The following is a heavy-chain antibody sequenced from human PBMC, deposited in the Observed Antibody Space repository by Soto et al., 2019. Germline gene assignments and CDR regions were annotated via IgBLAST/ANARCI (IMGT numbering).Heavy chain of an antibody. CDR3: ARDLGTVTTYYYYYGMDV. CDR1: GFTFSSYS. D-gene: IGHD4-17*01. Sequence: GGSLRLSCAASGFTFSSYSMNWVRQAPGKGLEWVSYISSSSSTIYYADSVKGRFTISRDNAKNSLYLQMNSLRDEDTAVYYCARDLGTVTTYYYYYGMDVWGQGTTVTVSS. J-gene: IGHJ6*02. V-gene: IGHV3-48*02. CDR2: ISSSSSTI.